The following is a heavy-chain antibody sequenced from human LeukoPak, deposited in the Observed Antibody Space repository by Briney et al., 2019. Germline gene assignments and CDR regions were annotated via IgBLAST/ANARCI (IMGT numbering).Heavy chain of an antibody. V-gene: IGHV3-23*01. J-gene: IGHJ5*02. D-gene: IGHD1-20*01. CDR2: ISGRGGST. CDR3: AKGSNWTPHNWFDP. CDR1: GFTFSSYA. Sequence: GGSLRLSCAASGFTFSSYAMSWVRQAPGKGLDWVSAISGRGGSTYYADSGKGRFTISRDNSENTLYLQMNSLRADDTAVYYCAKGSNWTPHNWFDPWGQGTLVTVSS.